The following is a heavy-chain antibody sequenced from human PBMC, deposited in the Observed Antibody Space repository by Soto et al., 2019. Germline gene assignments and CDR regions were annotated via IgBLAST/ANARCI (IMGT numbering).Heavy chain of an antibody. CDR3: ATPRTSGYSSGWCFDY. V-gene: IGHV5-51*01. J-gene: IGHJ4*02. D-gene: IGHD6-19*01. CDR2: IYPGDSDT. CDR1: GYSFTSYW. Sequence: GESLKISCKGSGYSFTSYWIGWVRQMPGKGLEWMGIIYPGDSDTRYSPSFQGQVTISADKSISTAYLQWSSLKASDTAMYYCATPRTSGYSSGWCFDYWGQGTLVTAPQ.